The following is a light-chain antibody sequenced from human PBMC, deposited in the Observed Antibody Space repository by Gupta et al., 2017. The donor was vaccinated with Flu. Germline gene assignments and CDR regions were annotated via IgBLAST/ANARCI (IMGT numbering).Light chain of an antibody. J-gene: IGKJ5*01. CDR2: GAS. CDR3: QQYNNWPPVA. V-gene: IGKV3-15*01. Sequence: EIVMTQSPATLSVPPGERATLSCRASQSVSSNLAWYQQKPGQAPRLLIYGASTRATGIPARFSGSGSGTEFTLTISSLQSEDFAVYYCQQYNNWPPVAFGQGTRLEIK. CDR1: QSVSSN.